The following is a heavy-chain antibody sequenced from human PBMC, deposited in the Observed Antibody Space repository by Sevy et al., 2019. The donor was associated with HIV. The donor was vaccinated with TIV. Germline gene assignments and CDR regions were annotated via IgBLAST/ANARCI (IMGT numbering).Heavy chain of an antibody. V-gene: IGHV5-51*01. CDR3: ARLGNNEEGAFDI. Sequence: GGSLKISCKASGYSFTTYWIGWVRQMPGKGLHWMGSIYPGDSDTIYSPSFQGQVSISADKSVTTAYLQWNSLQASDTAIYYCARLGNNEEGAFDIWGQGTMVTVSS. D-gene: IGHD2-8*01. CDR1: GYSFTTYW. CDR2: IYPGDSDT. J-gene: IGHJ3*02.